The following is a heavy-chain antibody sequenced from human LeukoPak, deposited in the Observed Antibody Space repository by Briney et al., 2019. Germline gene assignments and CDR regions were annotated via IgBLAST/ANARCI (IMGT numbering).Heavy chain of an antibody. CDR3: ARGEYYFDGGY. D-gene: IGHD3-22*01. J-gene: IGHJ4*02. CDR2: IKQDGSEK. V-gene: IGHV3-7*03. Sequence: AGGSLRLSCAVSGLTFTDYWMSWVRQAPGKGLEWVANIKQDGSEKNYVDSVKGRFSISRDNAKNSLYLQMSSLRGDDTAVYYCARGEYYFDGGYWGQGTLVTVSS. CDR1: GLTFTDYW.